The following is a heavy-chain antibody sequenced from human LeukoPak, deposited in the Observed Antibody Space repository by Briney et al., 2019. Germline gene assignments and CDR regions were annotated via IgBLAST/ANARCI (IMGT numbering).Heavy chain of an antibody. CDR3: ARDPHPGTVDY. Sequence: PGGSLRLSCAASGFIFGTYGMHWVRQAPGKGLEWVAVIWYDGSNKDYADSVKGRFTISRDNSKNTLYLQMNSLRAEDTAVYYCARDPHPGTVDYWGQGTLVTVSS. CDR2: IWYDGSNK. CDR1: GFIFGTYG. J-gene: IGHJ4*02. V-gene: IGHV3-33*01.